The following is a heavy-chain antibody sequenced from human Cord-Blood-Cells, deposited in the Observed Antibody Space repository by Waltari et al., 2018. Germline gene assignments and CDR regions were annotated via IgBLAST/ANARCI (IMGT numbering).Heavy chain of an antibody. CDR2: IKQDGSEK. CDR3: ARGSYFDY. J-gene: IGHJ4*02. CDR1: GFTFRSYW. V-gene: IGHV3-7*01. Sequence: EVQLVESGGGLVQPGGSLRLSCAASGFTFRSYWMSWVRQAPGKGLEWVANIKQDGSEKYYVDSVKGRFTISRDNAKNSLYLQMNSLRAEDTAVYYCARGSYFDYWGQGTLVTVSS.